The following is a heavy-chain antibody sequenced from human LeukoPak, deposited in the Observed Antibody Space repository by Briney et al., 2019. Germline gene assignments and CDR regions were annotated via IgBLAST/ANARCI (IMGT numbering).Heavy chain of an antibody. V-gene: IGHV3-21*01. Sequence: GGSLRLSCAASGFTFSDYSMNWVRQAPGKGLEWVSFITSGSSYTYYADSVKGRFTISRDNSKNTLYLQMNSLRAEDTAVYYCAKDTAPWQQLFQHWGQGTLVTVSS. D-gene: IGHD6-13*01. CDR2: ITSGSSYT. CDR1: GFTFSDYS. J-gene: IGHJ1*01. CDR3: AKDTAPWQQLFQH.